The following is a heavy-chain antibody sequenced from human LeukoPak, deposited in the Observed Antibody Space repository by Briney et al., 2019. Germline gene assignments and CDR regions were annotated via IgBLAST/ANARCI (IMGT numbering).Heavy chain of an antibody. V-gene: IGHV4-59*01. Sequence: PSETLSLTCTISGGSISSYYWSWVRQPPGKGLEWIGYVYYSGSTNYNPSLKSRVTISVDTSKIQFSLKLSSVTAADTAVYYCARGYDGSGYYFFDYWGQGTLVTVSS. D-gene: IGHD3-22*01. CDR2: VYYSGST. J-gene: IGHJ4*02. CDR1: GGSISSYY. CDR3: ARGYDGSGYYFFDY.